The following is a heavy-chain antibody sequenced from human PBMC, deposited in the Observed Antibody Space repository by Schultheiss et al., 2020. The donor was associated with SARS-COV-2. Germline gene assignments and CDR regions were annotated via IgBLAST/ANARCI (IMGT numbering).Heavy chain of an antibody. J-gene: IGHJ4*02. CDR1: GGSFSGYY. Sequence: SQTLSLTCAVYGGSFSGYYWSWIRQPPGKGLEWIGEINHSGSTNYNPSLKSRVTISVDTSKNQFSLKLSSVTAADTAVYYCARVPSGSYSWGQGTLVTVSS. D-gene: IGHD1-26*01. CDR3: ARVPSGSYS. CDR2: INHSGST. V-gene: IGHV4-34*01.